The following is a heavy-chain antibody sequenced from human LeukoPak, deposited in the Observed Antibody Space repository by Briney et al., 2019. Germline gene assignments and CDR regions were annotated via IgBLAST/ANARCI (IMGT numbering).Heavy chain of an antibody. J-gene: IGHJ4*02. D-gene: IGHD1-26*01. CDR2: IRQDGGEK. Sequence: PGGSLRLSCAASGFTFSTYWMSWVRQAPGKGLEWVANIRQDGGEKYYMESVRGRFTISRDNADNSLYLQMSGLRVDDTAIYYCARDRPGVGRLKGDYWGRGTLVTVSA. V-gene: IGHV3-7*01. CDR1: GFTFSTYW. CDR3: ARDRPGVGRLKGDY.